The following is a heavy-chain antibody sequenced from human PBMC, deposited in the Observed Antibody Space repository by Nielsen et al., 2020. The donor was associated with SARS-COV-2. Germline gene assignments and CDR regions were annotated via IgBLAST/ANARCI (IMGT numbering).Heavy chain of an antibody. CDR1: GFTISRYG. V-gene: IGHV3-30*03. CDR2: ISYDGRNK. D-gene: IGHD6-19*01. Sequence: GGSLRLSCEASGFTISRYGMHWVRQAPGKGLEWVAFISYDGRNKYYPDSLKGRFTISRDMSKTTLYLQMNSLSAKDTAVYYCARVSRDSSGWYGGFDYWGQGTLVTVSS. CDR3: ARVSRDSSGWYGGFDY. J-gene: IGHJ4*02.